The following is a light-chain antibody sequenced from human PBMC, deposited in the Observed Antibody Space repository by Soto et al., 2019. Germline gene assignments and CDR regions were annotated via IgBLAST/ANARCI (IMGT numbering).Light chain of an antibody. Sequence: RQSPATLSVSPWERATLSCRASQSIGRNLAWYQQKPGQAPRLLIYGASTTAPGIPARFSGSGSGTEFTLTISSLQSEDFAVYYCQQYNNWPPITFGQGTRLEI. V-gene: IGKV3-15*01. CDR3: QQYNNWPPIT. J-gene: IGKJ5*01. CDR1: QSIGRN. CDR2: GAS.